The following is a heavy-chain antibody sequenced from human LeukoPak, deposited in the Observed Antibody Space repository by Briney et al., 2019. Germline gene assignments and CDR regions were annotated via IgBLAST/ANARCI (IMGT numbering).Heavy chain of an antibody. Sequence: SETLSLTCIVSGGSISSGGDYWSWIRQPPGKGLEWIGYIYYSGSTYYNPSLKSRVTISVDTSKNQFSLKLSSVTAADTAVYSCSTTEYCSGGSCYSFGAFDIWGQGTMVTVSS. CDR2: IYYSGST. CDR3: STTEYCSGGSCYSFGAFDI. V-gene: IGHV4-31*03. CDR1: GGSISSGGDY. J-gene: IGHJ3*02. D-gene: IGHD2-15*01.